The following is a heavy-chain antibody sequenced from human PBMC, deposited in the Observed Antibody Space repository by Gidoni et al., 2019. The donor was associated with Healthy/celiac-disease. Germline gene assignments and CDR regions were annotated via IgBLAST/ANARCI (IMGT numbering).Heavy chain of an antibody. J-gene: IGHJ6*02. D-gene: IGHD6-6*01. CDR3: ARDSSSPRYYYYGMDV. V-gene: IGHV4-31*03. CDR1: GGSISSGGYY. Sequence: QVQLQESGPGLVKPSQTLSLTCTVSGGSISSGGYYWSWIRQHPGKGLEWIGYIYYSGSTYYNPSLKSRVTISVDTSKNQFSLKLSSVTAADTAVYYCARDSSSPRYYYYGMDVWGQGTTVTVSS. CDR2: IYYSGST.